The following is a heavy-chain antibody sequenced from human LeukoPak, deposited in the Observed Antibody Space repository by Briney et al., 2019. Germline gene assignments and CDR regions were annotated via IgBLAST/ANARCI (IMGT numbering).Heavy chain of an antibody. Sequence: PGGSLRLSCAASGSTVSSNYMSWVRQAPGKGLEWVSVIYSGGSTYYADSVKGRFTISRDNAKDSLYLQMNSLRVEDTAVYYCLRGDRRDYWGQGTLVTVSS. CDR3: LRGDRRDY. V-gene: IGHV3-66*01. J-gene: IGHJ4*02. CDR2: IYSGGST. CDR1: GSTVSSNY.